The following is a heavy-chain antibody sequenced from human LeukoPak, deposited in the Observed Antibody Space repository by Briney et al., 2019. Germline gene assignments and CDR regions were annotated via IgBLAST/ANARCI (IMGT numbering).Heavy chain of an antibody. V-gene: IGHV3-33*01. J-gene: IGHJ5*01. CDR3: AREILESSLRYFDWFDF. Sequence: GRSLRLSCAASGFTFSSYGMHWVRQAPGKGLEWAAVIWYDGSNKYYADSVKGRFTISRDNSKNTLYLQMNSLRAEDTAVYYCAREILESSLRYFDWFDFWGQGTLVTVSS. CDR1: GFTFSSYG. CDR2: IWYDGSNK. D-gene: IGHD3-9*01.